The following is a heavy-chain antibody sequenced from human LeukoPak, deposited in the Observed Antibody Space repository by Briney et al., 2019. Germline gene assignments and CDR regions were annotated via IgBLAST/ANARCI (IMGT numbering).Heavy chain of an antibody. D-gene: IGHD3-16*02. CDR3: ARRTYDYVWGSYRPYYFDY. V-gene: IGHV4-4*02. CDR1: GGSISGSNW. J-gene: IGHJ4*02. Sequence: SGTLSLTCAVSGGSISGSNWWSWVRQPPGKGLEWIGEIYHSGSTNYNPSLKSRVTISVDKSKNQFSLKLSSVTAADTAVYYCARRTYDYVWGSYRPYYFDYWGQGTLVTVSS. CDR2: IYHSGST.